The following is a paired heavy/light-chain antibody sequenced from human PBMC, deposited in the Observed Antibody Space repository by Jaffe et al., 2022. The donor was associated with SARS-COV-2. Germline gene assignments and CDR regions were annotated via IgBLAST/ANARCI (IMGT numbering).Light chain of an antibody. V-gene: IGKV3-20*01. CDR1: QSVGSSY. CDR3: QQYDRSPTT. J-gene: IGKJ5*01. Sequence: EIVLTQSPGTLSLSPGESATLSCRASQSVGSSYLAWYQRKPGQTPRLLMYGASTRATGISDRFSGSGSGTDFTLTINRLEPEDFAVYFCQQYDRSPTTFGQGTRLEIK. CDR2: GAS.
Heavy chain of an antibody. Sequence: QVQLVESGGGVVQPGESLRLSCAASGYTFSTAAMHWVRQTPGKGLEWVAVISSDGSEKYYADSVKGRFAISRDDSRSTLYLQMTSLRLEDTAIYSCARDCFGRSSVVTPGYFDCWGQGTLVSVSS. CDR1: GYTFSTAA. J-gene: IGHJ4*02. CDR3: ARDCFGRSSVVTPGYFDC. V-gene: IGHV3-30*09. CDR2: ISSDGSEK. D-gene: IGHD2-2*01.